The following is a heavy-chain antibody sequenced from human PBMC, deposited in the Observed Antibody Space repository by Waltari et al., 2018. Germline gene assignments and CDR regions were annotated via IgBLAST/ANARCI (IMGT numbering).Heavy chain of an antibody. Sequence: EVQLLESGGGLVQPGGSLRLSCAASGFTFSSYAMSWVRQAPGKGLEWVSVIYSGGSTYYADSVKGRFTISRDNSKNTLYQQMNSLRAEDTAVYYCAKDYPPDYINDAFDIWGQGTMVTVSS. CDR1: GFTFSSYA. V-gene: IGHV3-23*03. J-gene: IGHJ3*02. CDR3: AKDYPPDYINDAFDI. CDR2: IYSGGST. D-gene: IGHD4-4*01.